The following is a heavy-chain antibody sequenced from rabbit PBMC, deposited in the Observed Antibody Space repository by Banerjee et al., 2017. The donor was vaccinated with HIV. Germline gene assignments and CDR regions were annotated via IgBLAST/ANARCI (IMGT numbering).Heavy chain of an antibody. Sequence: QQQLVESGGGLVKPGASLTLTCTASGFDFSSYGVSWVRQAPGKGLEWIGYIDPDSTGNIYHANWAKGRFTISKTSSTTVTLQMTSLTAADTGTYFCARSRYVGSSYYGGNLWGQGTLVTVS. CDR2: IDPDSTGNI. V-gene: IGHV1S45*01. CDR1: GFDFSSYG. D-gene: IGHD8-1*01. J-gene: IGHJ4*01. CDR3: ARSRYVGSSYYGGNL.